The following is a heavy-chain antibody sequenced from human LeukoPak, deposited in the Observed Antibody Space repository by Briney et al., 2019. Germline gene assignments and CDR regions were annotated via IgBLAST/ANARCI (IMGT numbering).Heavy chain of an antibody. CDR3: AKDDRPRIVVVPAAILVGMDV. CDR2: ISGSGGST. Sequence: GGSLRPSCAASGFTFSSYAMSWVRQAPGKGLEWVSAISGSGGSTYYAGSVKGRFTISRDNSKNTLYLQMNSLRAEDTAVYYCAKDDRPRIVVVPAAILVGMDVWGKGTTVTVSS. CDR1: GFTFSSYA. J-gene: IGHJ6*04. V-gene: IGHV3-23*01. D-gene: IGHD2-2*01.